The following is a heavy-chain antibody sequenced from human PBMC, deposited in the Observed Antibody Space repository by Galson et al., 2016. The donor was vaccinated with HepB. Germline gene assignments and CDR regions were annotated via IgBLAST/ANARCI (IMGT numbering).Heavy chain of an antibody. CDR1: GFTFSSYG. CDR3: AKHWGLFWFGESSPGPFDH. J-gene: IGHJ4*02. Sequence: SLRLSCAASGFTFSSYGMHWVRQAPGKGLEWVAVISYDGSSKYYADSVKGRLTITRDNSKNTLYLQMNSLRAEDTAVYYCAKHWGLFWFGESSPGPFDHWGQGNLVTVSS. D-gene: IGHD3-10*01. CDR2: ISYDGSSK. V-gene: IGHV3-30*18.